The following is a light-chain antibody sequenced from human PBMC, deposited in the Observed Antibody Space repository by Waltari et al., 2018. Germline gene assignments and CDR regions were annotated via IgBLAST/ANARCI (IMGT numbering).Light chain of an antibody. J-gene: IGKJ2*01. CDR2: DAS. CDR3: QHYHSLPYT. CDR1: QDITTS. Sequence: IQLTQSPSSLSAAVGDRVPITCQATQDITTSLSWFQQKPGKAPQLLIYDASSLQAGVPSRFSGTGSGTAFSFTITSLQPEDSATYYCQHYHSLPYTFGRGTKLQIK. V-gene: IGKV1-33*01.